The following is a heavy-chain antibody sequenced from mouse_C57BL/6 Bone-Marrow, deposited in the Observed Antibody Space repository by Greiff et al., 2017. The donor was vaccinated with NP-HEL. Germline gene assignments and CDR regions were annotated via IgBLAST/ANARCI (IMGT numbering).Heavy chain of an antibody. D-gene: IGHD2-4*01. V-gene: IGHV5-17*01. J-gene: IGHJ3*01. Sequence: EVQGVESAGGLVKPGGSLKLSCAASGFTFSDYGMHWVRQAPEKGLEWVAYISSGSSTIYYADTVKGRFTISRDNAKNTLFLQMTSLRSEDTAMYYCARGLRLAWFAYWGQGTLVTVSA. CDR1: GFTFSDYG. CDR3: ARGLRLAWFAY. CDR2: ISSGSSTI.